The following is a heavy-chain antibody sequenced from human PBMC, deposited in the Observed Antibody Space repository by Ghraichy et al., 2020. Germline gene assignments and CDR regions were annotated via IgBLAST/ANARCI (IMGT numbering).Heavy chain of an antibody. CDR1: GGSISSSSYY. CDR2: IYYSGST. V-gene: IGHV4-39*01. CDR3: ARLGRDGSGSYCAY. Sequence: SETLSLTCTVSGGSISSSSYYWGWIRQPPGKGLEWIGSIYYSGSTYYNPSLKSRVTISVDTSKNQFSLKLSSVTAADTAVHYCARLGRDGSGSYCAYWGQGIRVTVSS. J-gene: IGHJ4*02. D-gene: IGHD3-10*01.